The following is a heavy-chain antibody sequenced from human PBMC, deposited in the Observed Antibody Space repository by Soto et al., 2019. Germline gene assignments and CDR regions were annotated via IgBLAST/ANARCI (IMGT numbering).Heavy chain of an antibody. J-gene: IGHJ6*02. CDR2: ISAYNGNT. Sequence: ASVKVSCKASGYTFTSYGISWVRQAPGQGLEWMGWISAYNGNTNYAQKHQGRVTMTTDTSTSTAYMELRSLRSDDTAVYFCSRLGGGSGSYFIYYYYGMDVWGQGTTVTVSS. CDR3: SRLGGGSGSYFIYYYYGMDV. D-gene: IGHD3-10*01. V-gene: IGHV1-18*01. CDR1: GYTFTSYG.